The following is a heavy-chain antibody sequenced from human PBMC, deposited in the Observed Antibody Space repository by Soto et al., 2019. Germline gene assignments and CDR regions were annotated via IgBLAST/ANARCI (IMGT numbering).Heavy chain of an antibody. V-gene: IGHV4-59*01. D-gene: IGHD2-15*01. CDR1: GGSINNYY. CDR3: ARVGYRHGGGCAQDR. CDR2: IYYKGTI. J-gene: IGHJ4*01. Sequence: SETLSLTCTVSGGSINNYYWTWIRQPPGKRLEWIGYIYYKGTIDYNPSLKSRVSMSVDTSKNQFSLKLTSVTAADTAVYYCARVGYRHGGGCAQDRWGQGTLVTVSS.